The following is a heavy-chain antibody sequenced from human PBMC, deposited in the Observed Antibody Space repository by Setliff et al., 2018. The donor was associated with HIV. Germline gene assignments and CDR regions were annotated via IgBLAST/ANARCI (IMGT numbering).Heavy chain of an antibody. CDR2: IYPGDSDT. V-gene: IGHV5-51*01. D-gene: IGHD2-2*01. J-gene: IGHJ3*02. CDR1: GYRFTSYW. CDR3: ARQSYCSSTSCYHDAFDI. Sequence: SLKISCKGSGYRFTSYWIGWVRQMPGKGLEWMGIIYPGDSDTRYSPSFQGQVTISADKSISIAYLQWSSLKASDTAMYYCARQSYCSSTSCYHDAFDIWGQGTMVTVSS.